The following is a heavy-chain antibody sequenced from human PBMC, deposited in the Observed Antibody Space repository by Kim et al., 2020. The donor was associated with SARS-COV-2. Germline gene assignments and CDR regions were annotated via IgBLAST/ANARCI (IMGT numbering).Heavy chain of an antibody. CDR1: GFTFTDYE. D-gene: IGHD4-17*01. V-gene: IGHV3-48*03. CDR2: IGTTGELI. CDR3: ARDRSGDEDFDS. Sequence: GGSLRLSCAVSGFTFTDYEMNWVRQAPGKGLEWVSFIGTTGELIRYADSVRGRFTISRDNAKNSLYLQMNSLRAEDTAVYYCARDRSGDEDFDSWGQGTLVTVSS. J-gene: IGHJ4*02.